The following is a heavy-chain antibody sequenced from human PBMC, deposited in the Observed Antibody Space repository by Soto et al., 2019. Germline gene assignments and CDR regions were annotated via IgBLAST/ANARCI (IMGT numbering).Heavy chain of an antibody. CDR1: GGSIRSSY. V-gene: IGHV4-59*08. Sequence: QVQLQESGPGLVKPSETLSLTCTVSGGSIRSSYWSWIRQPPGKGLEWIGYIYDSGSTYYNSSLTSRVTMSVDTSKNQFSLKLNSVTAAAADVYYYARQLIYWGQGTPVAVSS. CDR3: ARQLIY. CDR2: IYDSGST. D-gene: IGHD6-13*01. J-gene: IGHJ4*02.